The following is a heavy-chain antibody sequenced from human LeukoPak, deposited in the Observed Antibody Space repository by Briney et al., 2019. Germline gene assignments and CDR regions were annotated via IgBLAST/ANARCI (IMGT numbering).Heavy chain of an antibody. V-gene: IGHV4-4*02. D-gene: IGHD3-22*01. CDR3: ARERPGNYYDSSGYHDY. CDR2: IYHSGST. J-gene: IGHJ4*02. CDR1: SGSISSSNW. Sequence: SETLSLTCAVSSGSISSSNWWSWVRQPPGKGLEWIGEIYHSGSTNYNPSLKSRVTISVDTSKNQFSLKLSSVTAADTAVYYCARERPGNYYDSSGYHDYWGQGTLVTVSS.